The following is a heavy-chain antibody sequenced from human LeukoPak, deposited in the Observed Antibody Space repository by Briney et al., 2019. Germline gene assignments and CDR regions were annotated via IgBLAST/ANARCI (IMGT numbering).Heavy chain of an antibody. Sequence: GESLKISCKGSGYSFTSYWIGWVRQMPGKGLEWMGIIYPGDSGTRYSPSFQGQVTISADKSISTAYLQWSSLKASDTAMYYCARHSGWQDYYYYYGMDVWGQGTTVTVSS. V-gene: IGHV5-51*01. CDR2: IYPGDSGT. J-gene: IGHJ6*02. D-gene: IGHD6-19*01. CDR3: ARHSGWQDYYYYYGMDV. CDR1: GYSFTSYW.